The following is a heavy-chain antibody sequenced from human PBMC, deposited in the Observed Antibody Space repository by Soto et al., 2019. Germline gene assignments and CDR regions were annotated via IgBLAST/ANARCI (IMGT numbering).Heavy chain of an antibody. V-gene: IGHV2-26*01. CDR2: LFWNDER. D-gene: IGHD1-26*01. CDR3: ARTLREGLPIYYFDT. J-gene: IGHJ4*02. CDR1: GFSLSKARMG. Sequence: QVTLKESGPVLVKPTETLTLTCSVSGFSLSKARMGVSWIRQPPGKALEWHAHLFWNDERSYNTSLKSRLTITRHTSKSPLVLTRTNVDPVDTGTYFCARTLREGLPIYYFDTWGQGTLVTVSS.